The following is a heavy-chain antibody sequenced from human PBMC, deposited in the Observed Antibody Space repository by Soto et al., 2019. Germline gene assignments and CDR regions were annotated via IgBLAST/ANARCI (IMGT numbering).Heavy chain of an antibody. J-gene: IGHJ4*02. D-gene: IGHD6-6*01. CDR2: IYYSGST. CDR3: ARGPSSSSAYFFDY. Sequence: SETLSLSYTVSGGSISSYYWSWIRQPPGKGLEWIGYIYYSGSTNYNPSLKSRVTISVDTSKNQFSLKLSSVTAADTAVYYCARGPSSSSAYFFDYWGQGTLVTVSS. CDR1: GGSISSYY. V-gene: IGHV4-59*01.